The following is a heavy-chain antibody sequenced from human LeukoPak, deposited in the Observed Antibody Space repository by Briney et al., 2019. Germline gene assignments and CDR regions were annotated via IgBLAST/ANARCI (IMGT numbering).Heavy chain of an antibody. CDR1: GFTFTTYG. J-gene: IGHJ3*02. CDR3: ASRVEIAAAGTYPGAFDI. D-gene: IGHD6-13*01. CDR2: ISYDGRHQ. V-gene: IGHV3-30*03. Sequence: GKSLRLSCEASGFTFTTYGMHWVRQRPGKGLEWVAVISYDGRHQKYADSVEGRFTISRDNAKNSLYLQMNSLRAEDTALYYCASRVEIAAAGTYPGAFDIWGQGTMVTVSS.